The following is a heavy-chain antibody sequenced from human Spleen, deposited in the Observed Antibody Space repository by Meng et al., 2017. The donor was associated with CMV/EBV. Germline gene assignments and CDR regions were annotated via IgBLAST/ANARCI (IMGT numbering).Heavy chain of an antibody. Sequence: VSGACVRSGSYGWTWIRQPPGKGLGWIGNTHYGGNADCNPSRKSRVTMMVDGSRNRCSLRLSSVTAADTAVYYCASFSVEMSTISDYWGQGTLVTVSS. CDR3: ASFSVEMSTISDY. CDR1: GACVRSGSYG. D-gene: IGHD5-24*01. J-gene: IGHJ4*02. CDR2: THYGGNA. V-gene: IGHV4-61*01.